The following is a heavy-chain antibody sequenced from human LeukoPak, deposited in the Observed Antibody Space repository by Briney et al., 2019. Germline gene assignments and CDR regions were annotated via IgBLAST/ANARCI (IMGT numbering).Heavy chain of an antibody. V-gene: IGHV4-59*01. CDR3: ARGSGSYRHYYYYYYMDV. Sequence: SETLSLTCTVSGGSISSYYWSWIRQPPGKGLEWIGYIYYSGSTNYNPSLKSRVTISVDTSKNQFSLKLSSVTAADTAVYYRARGSGSYRHYYYYYYMDVWGKGTTVTVSS. J-gene: IGHJ6*03. CDR1: GGSISSYY. D-gene: IGHD1-26*01. CDR2: IYYSGST.